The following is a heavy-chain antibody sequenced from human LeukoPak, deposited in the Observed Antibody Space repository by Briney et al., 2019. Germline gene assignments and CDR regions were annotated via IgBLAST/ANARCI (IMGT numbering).Heavy chain of an antibody. CDR2: IYYSGTT. CDR3: ARRMGCGGIAAAGTCLDY. J-gene: IGHJ4*02. D-gene: IGHD6-13*01. V-gene: IGHV4-39*01. Sequence: SETLSLTCTVSGGSISSSSYYWGWIRQPPGKGLEWIGSIYYSGTTYYNPSLKSRVTISVDTSKNQFSLKLSSVTAADTAVYYCARRMGCGGIAAAGTCLDYWGQGTLVTVSS. CDR1: GGSISSSSYY.